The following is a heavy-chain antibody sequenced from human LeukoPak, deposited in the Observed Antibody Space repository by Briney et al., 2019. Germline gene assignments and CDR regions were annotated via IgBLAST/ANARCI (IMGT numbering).Heavy chain of an antibody. J-gene: IGHJ4*02. V-gene: IGHV4-39*01. D-gene: IGHD4/OR15-4a*01. CDR2: IYYSGST. CDR3: ASQEGLWTGDY. CDR1: GGSISSSSCY. Sequence: SETLSLTCTVSGGSISSSSCYWGWIRQPPGKGLEWIGSIYYSGSTYYNPSLKSRVTISVDTSKNQFSLKLSSVTAADTAVYYCASQEGLWTGDYWGQGTLVTVSS.